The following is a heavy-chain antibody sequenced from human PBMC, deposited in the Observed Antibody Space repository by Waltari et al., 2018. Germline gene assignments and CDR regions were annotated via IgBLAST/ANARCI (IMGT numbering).Heavy chain of an antibody. J-gene: IGHJ3*02. CDR1: GGSISSGSYY. V-gene: IGHV4-61*02. D-gene: IGHD6-19*01. CDR3: ARAGLGDAFDI. Sequence: QVQLQESGPGLVKPSQTLSLTCTVSGGSISSGSYYWSWIRQPAGKGLEWIGRIYTSGSTNYNPSLKSRVTISVDTSKSQFSLKLSSVTAADTAVYYCARAGLGDAFDIWGQGTMVTVSS. CDR2: IYTSGST.